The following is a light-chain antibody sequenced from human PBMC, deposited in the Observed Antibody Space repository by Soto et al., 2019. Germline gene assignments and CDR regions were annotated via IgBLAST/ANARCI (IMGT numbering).Light chain of an antibody. V-gene: IGKV3-11*01. CDR1: QSVSSY. CDR2: DAS. Sequence: DIVLTQSPATLSLSPGERATLSCRASQSVSSYLVWFQQKPGQAPRLLIYDASTRATGIPARFSGSGSGTDFTLTISSLVPEDFAVYYCQQRSNWPLTFGPGTKVDIK. CDR3: QQRSNWPLT. J-gene: IGKJ3*01.